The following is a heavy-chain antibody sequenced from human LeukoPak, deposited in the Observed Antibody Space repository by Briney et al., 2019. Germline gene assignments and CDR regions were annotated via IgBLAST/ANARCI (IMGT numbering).Heavy chain of an antibody. CDR2: ISSSSSYI. CDR1: GFTFSSYS. D-gene: IGHD2-15*01. J-gene: IGHJ6*03. V-gene: IGHV3-21*01. CDR3: ARGYCSGGSCYSLNYYYYYMDV. Sequence: PGGSLRLSCAASGFTFSSYSMNWVRQAPGKGLEWVSSISSSSSYIYYADSVKGRFTISRDNAKNSLYLQMNSLRAEDTAVYYCARGYCSGGSCYSLNYYYYYMDVWGKGTTVTISS.